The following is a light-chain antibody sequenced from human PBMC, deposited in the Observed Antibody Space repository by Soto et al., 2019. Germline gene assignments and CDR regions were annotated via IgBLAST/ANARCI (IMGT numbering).Light chain of an antibody. CDR2: DAS. CDR1: QSVNIY. J-gene: IGKJ4*01. V-gene: IGKV3-11*01. CDR3: QQRSNWRVT. Sequence: EIVLTQSPATLSFSPGEIATLSCRASQSVNIYLAWYQQKPGQAPRLLIYDASNRATGIPARFSGSGSGTDFTLTISSLEPEDIAVYYCQQRSNWRVTFGGGTKV.